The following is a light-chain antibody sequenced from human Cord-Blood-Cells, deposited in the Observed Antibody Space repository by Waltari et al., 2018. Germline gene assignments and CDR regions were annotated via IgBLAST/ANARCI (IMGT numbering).Light chain of an antibody. J-gene: IGLJ1*01. Sequence: QSALTQPPSASGSPGQSVTISCTGTSRDVGGDNYVSWYQQHPGKAPKLMIYEVSKRPSGVPARFSGSKSGNTASLTVSGLQAEDEADYYCSSFRVFGTGTKVTVL. CDR2: EVS. CDR3: SSFRV. CDR1: SRDVGGDNY. V-gene: IGLV2-8*01.